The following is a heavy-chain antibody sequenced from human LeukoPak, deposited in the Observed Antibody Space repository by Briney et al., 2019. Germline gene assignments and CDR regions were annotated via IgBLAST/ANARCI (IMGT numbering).Heavy chain of an antibody. CDR3: ARGGEFVGTVTPLYYYYYYMDV. CDR2: IIPIFGTA. D-gene: IGHD4-23*01. Sequence: GASVKVSCKASGGTFSSYAISWVRQAPGQGLEWMGGIIPIFGTANYAQKFQGRVTITADESTSTAYMELSSLRSEDTAVYYCARGGEFVGTVTPLYYYYYYMDVWGKGTTVTVSS. V-gene: IGHV1-69*01. J-gene: IGHJ6*03. CDR1: GGTFSSYA.